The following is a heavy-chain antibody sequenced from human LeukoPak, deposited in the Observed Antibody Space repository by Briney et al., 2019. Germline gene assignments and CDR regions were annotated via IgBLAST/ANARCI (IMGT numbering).Heavy chain of an antibody. V-gene: IGHV3-74*01. CDR3: ARFYSSGSFGAFDI. Sequence: GGSLRLSCVASGFTFSNYWMHWVRHAPGKGLVWVSRINTDGSSTTYADSVKGRFTISRDNAKNTLYLQMNSLRAEDTAVYYCARFYSSGSFGAFDIWGQGTMVTVSS. D-gene: IGHD6-19*01. CDR2: INTDGSST. J-gene: IGHJ3*02. CDR1: GFTFSNYW.